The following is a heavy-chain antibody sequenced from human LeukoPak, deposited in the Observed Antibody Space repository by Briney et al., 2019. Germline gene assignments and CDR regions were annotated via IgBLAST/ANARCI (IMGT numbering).Heavy chain of an antibody. CDR1: GFTFSTYA. CDR2: ISGSGDNT. J-gene: IGHJ4*02. D-gene: IGHD1-14*01. V-gene: IGHV3-23*01. CDR3: AKETARPAGVFEY. Sequence: GGSLRLSCAASGFTFSTYAMTWVRQVSGKGLEWVSAISGSGDNTYSADSVKGRFTISRDNSKNTLYLQMNSLRAEDTAVYYCAKETARPAGVFEYWGQGTRVTVSS.